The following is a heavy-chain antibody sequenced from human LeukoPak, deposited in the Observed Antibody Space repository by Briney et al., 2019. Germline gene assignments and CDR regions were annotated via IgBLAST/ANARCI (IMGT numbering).Heavy chain of an antibody. CDR3: ATEGAVAHNPLPYYMDV. Sequence: ASVKVSCKASGYTFTSYGISWVRQAPGQGLEWMGWNSAYNGNTNYAQKLRGRVTMTTDTSTSTAYMELRSLRSEDTAVYYCATEGAVAHNPLPYYMDVWGKGTTVTVSS. J-gene: IGHJ6*03. D-gene: IGHD1-14*01. CDR2: NSAYNGNT. CDR1: GYTFTSYG. V-gene: IGHV1-18*01.